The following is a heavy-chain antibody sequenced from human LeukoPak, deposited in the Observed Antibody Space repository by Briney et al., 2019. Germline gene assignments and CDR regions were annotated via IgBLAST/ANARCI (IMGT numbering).Heavy chain of an antibody. J-gene: IGHJ5*02. Sequence: VASVNVSCKASGYTFTSYYMYWVRQAPGQGLEWMGIINPSGGSTSYAQKFQGRVTMTRDTSTSTVYMELSSLRSEDTAVYYCAREEGETNWFDPWGQGTLVTVSS. CDR2: INPSGGST. CDR3: AREEGETNWFDP. CDR1: GYTFTSYY. V-gene: IGHV1-46*01.